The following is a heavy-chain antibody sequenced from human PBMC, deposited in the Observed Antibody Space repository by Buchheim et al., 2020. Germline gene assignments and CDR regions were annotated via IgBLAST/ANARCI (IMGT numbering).Heavy chain of an antibody. CDR3: ARDPPDDFWSGYIYYYYGMDV. J-gene: IGHJ6*02. V-gene: IGHV1-69*08. D-gene: IGHD3-3*01. Sequence: QVQLVQSGAEVKKPGSSVKVSCKASGGTFSSYTISWVRQAPGQGLEWMGRIIPILGIANYAQKFQGRVTITADKSTSTAYMELSSLRSEDTAVYYCARDPPDDFWSGYIYYYYGMDVWGQGTT. CDR1: GGTFSSYT. CDR2: IIPILGIA.